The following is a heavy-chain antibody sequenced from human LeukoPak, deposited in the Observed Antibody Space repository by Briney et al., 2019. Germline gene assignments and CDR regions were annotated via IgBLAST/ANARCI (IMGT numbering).Heavy chain of an antibody. CDR2: ISDDSTYI. CDR1: GFPYRSHS. V-gene: IGHV3-21*01. J-gene: IGHJ1*01. D-gene: IGHD6-19*01. Sequence: GGSLRLSCGASGFPYRSHSIMGVRGARGKGRECVSSISDDSTYIYYADSVRGRFTISRDNAKNSMYLQMPSLRAEDTAMYYCARGPGLAVAPLQHWGQGTLVTVSS. CDR3: ARGPGLAVAPLQH.